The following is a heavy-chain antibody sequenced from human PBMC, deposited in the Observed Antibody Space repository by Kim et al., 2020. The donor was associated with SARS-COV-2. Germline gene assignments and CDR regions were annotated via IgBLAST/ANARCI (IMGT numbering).Heavy chain of an antibody. V-gene: IGHV4-34*01. D-gene: IGHD5-18*01. CDR3: ARVGGYSYGRGMDV. CDR1: GGSFSGYY. Sequence: SETLSLTCAVYGGSFSGYYWSWIRQPPGKGLEWIGEINHSGSTNYNPSLKSRATITVDTSKNQLSLKLSSVTAADTAGYYCARVGGYSYGRGMDVWGQGTTVTVSS. CDR2: INHSGST. J-gene: IGHJ6*02.